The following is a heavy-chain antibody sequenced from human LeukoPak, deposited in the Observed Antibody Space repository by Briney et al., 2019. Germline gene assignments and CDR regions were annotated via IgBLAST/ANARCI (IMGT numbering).Heavy chain of an antibody. D-gene: IGHD2-2*01. Sequence: GGSLRLSCAASGFTFSSFAMHWVRQAPGKGLEWVAVISYDGSNKYYADSVKGRFTISRDNSKNTLYLQMNSLRAEDTAVYYCAKDEARYIVVVPAASFDYWGQGTLVTVSS. CDR3: AKDEARYIVVVPAASFDY. CDR1: GFTFSSFA. J-gene: IGHJ4*02. V-gene: IGHV3-30-3*01. CDR2: ISYDGSNK.